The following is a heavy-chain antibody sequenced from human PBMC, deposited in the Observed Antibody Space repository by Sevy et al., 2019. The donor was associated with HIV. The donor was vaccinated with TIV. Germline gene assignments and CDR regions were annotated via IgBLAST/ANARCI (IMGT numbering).Heavy chain of an antibody. CDR2: IKRDGSEK. V-gene: IGHV3-7*03. CDR1: GFTFSNYW. CDR3: ARDCGSASCPWGMDV. D-gene: IGHD2-2*01. Sequence: GGSLRLSCAGSGFTFSNYWMSWVRQAPGKGLEWVANIKRDGSEKYYVASVKGRFTISRDNAKTSLYLQMNSLRVEDTAVYYCARDCGSASCPWGMDVWGQGTMVTVSS. J-gene: IGHJ6*02.